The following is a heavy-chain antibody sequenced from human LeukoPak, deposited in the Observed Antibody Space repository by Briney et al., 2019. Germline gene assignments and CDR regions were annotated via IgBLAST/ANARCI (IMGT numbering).Heavy chain of an antibody. D-gene: IGHD1/OR15-1a*01. CDR2: IIPIFGTA. CDR3: ARTGTTTAENWFDP. CDR1: GYTFTGYH. V-gene: IGHV1-69*13. J-gene: IGHJ5*02. Sequence: ASVKVSCKASGYTFTGYHIHWVRQAPGQGLEWMGGIIPIFGTANYAQKFQGRVTITADESTSTAYMELSSLRSEDTAVYYCARTGTTTAENWFDPWGQGTLVTVSS.